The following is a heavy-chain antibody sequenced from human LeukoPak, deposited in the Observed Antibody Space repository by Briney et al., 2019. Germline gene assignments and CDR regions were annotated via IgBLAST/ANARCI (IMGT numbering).Heavy chain of an antibody. CDR1: GYTFTSYD. D-gene: IGHD7-27*01. V-gene: IGHV1-8*01. CDR2: MSPNSGNT. J-gene: IGHJ4*02. Sequence: ASVKVSCKASGYTFTSYDFNWVRQASGHRLEWLGWMSPNSGNTGYAQNFQGRVLMTRSTALSTAYMELSSLNSDDTAVYYCTRGPPNWGFDFWGQGTLVTVSS. CDR3: TRGPPNWGFDF.